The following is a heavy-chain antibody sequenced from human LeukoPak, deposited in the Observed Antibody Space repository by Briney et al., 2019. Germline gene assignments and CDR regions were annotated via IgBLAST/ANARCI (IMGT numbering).Heavy chain of an antibody. CDR1: GFTFSSYA. D-gene: IGHD3-22*01. Sequence: PGGSLRLSCAASGFTFSSYAMHWVRQAPGKGLEWVAVISYDGNNKYYADSVKGRFTISRDNSKNTLYLQMNSLRGEDTAVYYCAINYDSSGYCDYWGQGTLVTVSS. CDR2: ISYDGNNK. CDR3: AINYDSSGYCDY. J-gene: IGHJ4*02. V-gene: IGHV3-30-3*01.